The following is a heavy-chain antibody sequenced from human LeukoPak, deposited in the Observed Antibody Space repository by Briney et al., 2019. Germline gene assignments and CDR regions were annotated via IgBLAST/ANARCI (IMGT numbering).Heavy chain of an antibody. CDR1: GFTFSSYW. CDR2: IKQDGSEK. D-gene: IGHD3-10*01. Sequence: GGSLRLSCAASGFTFSSYWMSWVRQAPGKGLEWVANIKQDGSEKYYVDSVKGRFTISRDNAKNSLYLQMNSLRAEDTAVCYCARVTRGITMVRGVIMAFDYWGQGTLVTVSS. J-gene: IGHJ4*02. V-gene: IGHV3-7*03. CDR3: ARVTRGITMVRGVIMAFDY.